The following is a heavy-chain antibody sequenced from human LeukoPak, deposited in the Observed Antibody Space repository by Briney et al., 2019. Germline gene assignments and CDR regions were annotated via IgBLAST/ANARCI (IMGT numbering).Heavy chain of an antibody. J-gene: IGHJ4*02. CDR2: ITWDGGTT. D-gene: IGHD3-3*01. CDR1: GFTFDDYT. V-gene: IGHV3-43*01. Sequence: GGSLRLSCAASGFTFDDYTMHWVRQAPEKGLEWVSLITWDGGTTYYADSVKGQFTISRDNSKNSLYLQMNSLRAEDTAVYYCARGRYDFWSGYYTFDYWGQGTLVTVSS. CDR3: ARGRYDFWSGYYTFDY.